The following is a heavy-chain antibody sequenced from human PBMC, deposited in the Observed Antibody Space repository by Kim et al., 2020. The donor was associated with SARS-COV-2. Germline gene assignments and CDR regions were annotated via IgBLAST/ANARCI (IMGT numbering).Heavy chain of an antibody. Sequence: GGSLRLSCTASGFTFGSYDMNWVRQAPGKGLEWVAFIRSSGSARSSAYAATVRVTISIDNDDNSLNVHMHMNRVKTTATSDYSCARWGRRTWDTGYSFD. CDR1: GFTFGSYD. CDR3: SCARWGRRTWDTGYSFD. V-gene: IGHV3-48*03. J-gene: IGHJ4*01. D-gene: IGHD1-26*01. CDR2: IRSSGSAR.